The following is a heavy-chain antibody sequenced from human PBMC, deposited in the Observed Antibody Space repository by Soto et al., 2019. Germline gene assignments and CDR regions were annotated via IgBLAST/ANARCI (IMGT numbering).Heavy chain of an antibody. Sequence: EVQLLESGGGLVQPGGSLRLSCAASGFTFSSYAMSWVRQAQGKGLEWVSDISGSGCSTYYEDSVKGLFTISRDNSKYTLYLKMNILRAEDMAVYYCANDHVKWQLVGAGAYWGQGTLVTVSS. CDR1: GFTFSSYA. D-gene: IGHD6-13*01. CDR3: ANDHVKWQLVGAGAY. J-gene: IGHJ4*02. CDR2: ISGSGCST. V-gene: IGHV3-23*01.